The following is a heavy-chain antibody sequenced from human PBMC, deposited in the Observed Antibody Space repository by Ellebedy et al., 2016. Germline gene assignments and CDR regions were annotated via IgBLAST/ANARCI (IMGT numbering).Heavy chain of an antibody. J-gene: IGHJ4*02. CDR2: IKQDGSEK. V-gene: IGHV3-7*03. CDR3: ARWRDGSGWNLDY. CDR1: GFTFSSYW. D-gene: IGHD6-19*01. Sequence: GGSLRLSCAASGFTFSSYWMSWVRQAPGKGLEWVANIKQDGSEKYYVDSVKGRFTISRDNAKNSLYLQMNSLRVEDTAVYYCARWRDGSGWNLDYWGQGTLLTVSS.